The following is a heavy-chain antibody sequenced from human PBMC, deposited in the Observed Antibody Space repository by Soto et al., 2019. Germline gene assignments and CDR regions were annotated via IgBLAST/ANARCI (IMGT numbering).Heavy chain of an antibody. J-gene: IGHJ3*02. Sequence: GESLKISCKGSGYSFTSYWIGWVRQMPGKGLEWMGIIYPGDSDTRYSPSFQGQVTISADKSISTAYLQWSSLKASDTAMYYCARGADCSSTSCYIDAFDIWGQGTMVTVSS. V-gene: IGHV5-51*01. CDR2: IYPGDSDT. CDR1: GYSFTSYW. CDR3: ARGADCSSTSCYIDAFDI. D-gene: IGHD2-2*02.